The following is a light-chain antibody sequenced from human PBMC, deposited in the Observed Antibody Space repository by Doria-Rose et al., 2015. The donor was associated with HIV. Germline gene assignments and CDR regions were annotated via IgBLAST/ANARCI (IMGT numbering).Light chain of an antibody. CDR3: QSRDSSGNHLL. J-gene: IGLJ2*01. V-gene: IGLV3-19*01. Sequence: SSELSQDPSVSVALGQTVRITCQGDSFRNYYATWYQQKPGQAPLLVIYGENTRPSGIPDRFSGPTSGDTASLTITGAQAADEADYYCQSRDSSGNHLLFGGGTKLTVL. CDR1: SFRNYY. CDR2: GEN.